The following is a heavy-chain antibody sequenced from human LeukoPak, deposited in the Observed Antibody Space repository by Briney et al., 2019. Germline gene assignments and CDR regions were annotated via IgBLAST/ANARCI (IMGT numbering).Heavy chain of an antibody. J-gene: IGHJ3*02. CDR3: ARGNDYGDYVPDARAFLI. CDR1: GGSINTYY. V-gene: IGHV4-4*07. CDR2: IYGSGNT. D-gene: IGHD4-17*01. Sequence: SETLSLTCTVSGGSINTYYWSWLRQPAGKGLEWIGRIYGSGNTRYNPSLKSRVTMSVDTSKNQFSLKLSSVTAADTAVYYCARGNDYGDYVPDARAFLIWGQGTMVTVSS.